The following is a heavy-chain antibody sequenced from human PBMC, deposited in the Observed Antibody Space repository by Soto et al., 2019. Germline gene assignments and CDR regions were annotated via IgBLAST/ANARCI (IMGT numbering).Heavy chain of an antibody. Sequence: GASVKVSCKASRSTFTNFYLHWVRQAPGQRPEWMGWINNGGGTIYAQKFQGRLTMTRDTSITTAYMELSRLSSDDTAFYYCTTDDPINNCWGQGTLVTVSS. V-gene: IGHV1-2*02. CDR3: TTDDPINNC. CDR2: INNGGGT. J-gene: IGHJ4*02. CDR1: RSTFTNFY.